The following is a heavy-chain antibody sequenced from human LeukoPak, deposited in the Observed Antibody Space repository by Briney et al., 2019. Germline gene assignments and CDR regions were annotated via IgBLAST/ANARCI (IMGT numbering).Heavy chain of an antibody. CDR2: ILSSGGTI. CDR1: GFTFSSYN. Sequence: PGGSLRLSCAASGFTFSSYNMNWVRQAPGKGLEWISFILSSGGTIYYADSVKGRFTISRDNAKNSLYLQMNSLRTEDTAVYYCARETVVTGPYYFDYWGQGTLVTVSS. D-gene: IGHD4-23*01. J-gene: IGHJ4*02. V-gene: IGHV3-48*04. CDR3: ARETVVTGPYYFDY.